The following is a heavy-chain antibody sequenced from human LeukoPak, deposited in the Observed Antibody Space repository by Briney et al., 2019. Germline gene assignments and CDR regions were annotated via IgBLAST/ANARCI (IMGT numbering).Heavy chain of an antibody. Sequence: SETLSLTCTVSGGSISNYYWSWIRQPPGKGLEWIGYIHYSGSTNYNPSLKSRITMSVDTSKNEFSLKLTSVTAADTAVFYCVRKGSSGFDYWGQGTLVTVSS. D-gene: IGHD3-10*01. CDR1: GGSISNYY. V-gene: IGHV4-59*08. CDR3: VRKGSSGFDY. J-gene: IGHJ4*02. CDR2: IHYSGST.